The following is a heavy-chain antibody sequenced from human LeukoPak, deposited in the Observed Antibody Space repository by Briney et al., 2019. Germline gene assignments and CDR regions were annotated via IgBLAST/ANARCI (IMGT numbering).Heavy chain of an antibody. D-gene: IGHD3-3*01. J-gene: IGHJ6*02. CDR1: GFTYSDYY. Sequence: PGGSLRLSCAASGFTYSDYYMRWIRRAPGKGLEGVSYISSSSSYTNYADTVKGRFTIPRDKAKNSLYLQMNSLRSEDTAVYYCARDGYPDNDFWRMYGMDVWGQGTTVTVSS. CDR3: ARDGYPDNDFWRMYGMDV. CDR2: ISSSSSYT. V-gene: IGHV3-11*06.